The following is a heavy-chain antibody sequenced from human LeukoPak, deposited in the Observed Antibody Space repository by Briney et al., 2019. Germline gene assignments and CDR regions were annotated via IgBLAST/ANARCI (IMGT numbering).Heavy chain of an antibody. D-gene: IGHD3-10*01. CDR1: GITLSNYG. V-gene: IGHV3-23*01. CDR3: AKRGVVIRAVIIVGFHKEAYYFDY. J-gene: IGHJ4*02. Sequence: GGSLRLSCAVSGITLSNYGMSWVRQAPGKGLEWVAGISDGGGSRNYADSVKGRFTISRDNPKDTLYLQMNSLRAEDTAVYFCAKRGVVIRAVIIVGFHKEAYYFDYWGQGALVTVSS. CDR2: ISDGGGSR.